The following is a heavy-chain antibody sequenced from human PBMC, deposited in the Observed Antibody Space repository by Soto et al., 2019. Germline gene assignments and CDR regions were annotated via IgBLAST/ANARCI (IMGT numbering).Heavy chain of an antibody. J-gene: IGHJ3*02. V-gene: IGHV3-23*01. CDR1: GFTFSSYA. D-gene: IGHD1-26*01. CDR2: ISGSGGST. Sequence: GGSLRLSCAASGFTFSSYAMSWVRQAPGKGLEWVSAISGSGGSTYYADSVKGRFTISRDNSKNTLYLQMNSLRAEDTAVYYCAKRRGTVGILFDAYHIWGQGTMVTVSS. CDR3: AKRRGTVGILFDAYHI.